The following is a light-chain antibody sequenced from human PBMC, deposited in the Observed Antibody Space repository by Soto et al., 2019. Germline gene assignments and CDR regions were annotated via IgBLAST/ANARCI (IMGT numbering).Light chain of an antibody. CDR2: DTN. CDR1: KSNVVRNY. CDR3: GTWDSRLSGVL. Sequence: QSVLTQPPAVSAAPGQTVTVSCSGNKSNVVRNYVSWYQQFPGTAPRLLIYDTNKRPSGIPGRFSGSKSGTSATLGITGLQTGDEAIYYCGTWDSRLSGVLFGGGTKVTVL. J-gene: IGLJ2*01. V-gene: IGLV1-51*01.